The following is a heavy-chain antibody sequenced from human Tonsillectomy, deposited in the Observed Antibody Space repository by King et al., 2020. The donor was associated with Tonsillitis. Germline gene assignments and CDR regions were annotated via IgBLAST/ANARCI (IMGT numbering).Heavy chain of an antibody. D-gene: IGHD3-22*01. CDR1: GYSFTSFW. CDR2: IDPRDSFS. V-gene: IGHV5-10-1*03. Sequence: VQLVQSGAEVKKPGESLRLSCKGSGYSFTSFWITWVRQMPGKGLEWMGNIDPRDSFSNYSPSFQGHVTISVDKSITSAYLQWSSLKASDTAMYYCATTVQSSGYYYRDAFDIWGQGTMVTVSS. CDR3: ATTVQSSGYYYRDAFDI. J-gene: IGHJ3*02.